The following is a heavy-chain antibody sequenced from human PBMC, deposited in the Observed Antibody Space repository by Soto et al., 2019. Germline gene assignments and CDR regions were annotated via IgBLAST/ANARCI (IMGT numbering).Heavy chain of an antibody. Sequence: GESLKISCKGSGYSFAGYWVTWVRQKPGKGLEWMGRIDPSDSQTYYSPSFRGHVTISATKSITTVFLQWSSLRASDTAMYYCARQIYDSDTGPNFQYYFDSWGQGTPVTVSS. CDR1: GYSFAGYW. D-gene: IGHD3-22*01. CDR3: ARQIYDSDTGPNFQYYFDS. V-gene: IGHV5-10-1*01. CDR2: IDPSDSQT. J-gene: IGHJ4*02.